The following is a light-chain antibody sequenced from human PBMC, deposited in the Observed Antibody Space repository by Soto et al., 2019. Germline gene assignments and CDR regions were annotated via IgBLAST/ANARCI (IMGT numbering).Light chain of an antibody. J-gene: IGKJ4*01. CDR1: HTIDNIH. CDR2: DAS. Sequence: EIVLTHAPGTVCCSPGEIATLSFRGSHTIDNIHFGWYQQKPGQAPRLLIYDASSRATGIPDRFSGGGSGTDFTLTISRLEPEDFAVYYCQQFSSYPLTFGGGTKVDIK. V-gene: IGKV3-20*01. CDR3: QQFSSYPLT.